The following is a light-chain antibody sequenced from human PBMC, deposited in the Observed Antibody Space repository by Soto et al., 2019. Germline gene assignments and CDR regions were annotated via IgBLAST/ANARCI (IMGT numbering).Light chain of an antibody. Sequence: EIVLTQSPGTLSLSPGERATLSFRARQSVSRSYLAWYQQKPGQAPTLLIYGASSRATGIPDRFSGSGSGTDFTLTISRLEPEDFAVYYCQQYGSSPRTFGQGTKVDIK. V-gene: IGKV3-20*01. CDR2: GAS. CDR1: QSVSRSY. J-gene: IGKJ1*01. CDR3: QQYGSSPRT.